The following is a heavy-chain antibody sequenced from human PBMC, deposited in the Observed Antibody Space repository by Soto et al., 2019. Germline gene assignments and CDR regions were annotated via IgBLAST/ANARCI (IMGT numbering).Heavy chain of an antibody. CDR3: AKRMSTITPKTPTYYYGMDV. CDR1: GFTFSSYS. CDR2: ITGSGGST. Sequence: SLRLSCAASGFTFSSYSMSWVRQAPGKGLEWVSAITGSGGSTFYADSVKGRFTISRDNSKNTLYLQMNALRAEDTAVYYCAKRMSTITPKTPTYYYGMDVWGQGTTVTVSS. V-gene: IGHV3-23*01. D-gene: IGHD5-12*01. J-gene: IGHJ6*02.